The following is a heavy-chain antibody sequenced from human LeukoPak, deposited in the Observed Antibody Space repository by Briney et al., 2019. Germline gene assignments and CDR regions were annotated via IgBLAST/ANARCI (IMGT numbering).Heavy chain of an antibody. V-gene: IGHV4-59*01. D-gene: IGHD6-19*01. Sequence: SETLSLTCSVPGGSISSYYWSWIRQPPGKRLEWIGYINYSGRSNYNPSLKSRVTISVDTSKNQFSLKLSSVTAADTAMYYCARAYSSGSTDYWGQGTLVTASS. J-gene: IGHJ4*02. CDR1: GGSISSYY. CDR2: INYSGRS. CDR3: ARAYSSGSTDY.